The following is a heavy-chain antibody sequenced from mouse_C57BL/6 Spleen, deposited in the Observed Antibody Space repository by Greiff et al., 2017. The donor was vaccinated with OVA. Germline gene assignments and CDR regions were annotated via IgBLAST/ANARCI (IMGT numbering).Heavy chain of an antibody. D-gene: IGHD2-3*01. CDR3: ARCGLLLHFDY. J-gene: IGHJ2*01. CDR1: GYTFTSYW. CDR2: IDPSDSYT. V-gene: IGHV1-59*01. Sequence: QVQLQQPGAELVRPGTSVKLSCKASGYTFTSYWMHWVKQRPGQGLEWIGVIDPSDSYTNYTQKFKGKATLTVDTSSSTAYMQLSSLTSEDSAVYYCARCGLLLHFDYWGQGTTLTVSS.